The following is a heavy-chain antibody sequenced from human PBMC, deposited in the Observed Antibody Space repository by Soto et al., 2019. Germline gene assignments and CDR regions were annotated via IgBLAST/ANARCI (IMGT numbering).Heavy chain of an antibody. Sequence: EVQLVESGGGLVQPGGSLRLSCAASGSTFSTYSMNWVRQAPGKGLEWVSYISSSSSTIYYADSVKGRFTISRDNAKNSLYLQMNSLRAEDTAVYYCARGHYDILTGPKVFFDYWGQGALVTVSS. CDR2: ISSSSSTI. J-gene: IGHJ4*02. CDR1: GSTFSTYS. CDR3: ARGHYDILTGPKVFFDY. D-gene: IGHD3-9*01. V-gene: IGHV3-48*01.